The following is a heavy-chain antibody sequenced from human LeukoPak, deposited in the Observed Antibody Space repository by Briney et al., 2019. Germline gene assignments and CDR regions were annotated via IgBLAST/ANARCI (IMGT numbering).Heavy chain of an antibody. D-gene: IGHD3-10*01. CDR1: GASITSSNYY. CDR3: AREAPLLGFGDQYYFDY. J-gene: IGHJ4*02. V-gene: IGHV4-39*07. Sequence: SETLSLTCTVSGASITSSNYYWLWLRQPPGKGLEWIGSIYYTGITYYNLSLKSRVTISVDTSKNQFSLKLSSVTAADTAVYYCAREAPLLGFGDQYYFDYWGQGTLVTASS. CDR2: IYYTGIT.